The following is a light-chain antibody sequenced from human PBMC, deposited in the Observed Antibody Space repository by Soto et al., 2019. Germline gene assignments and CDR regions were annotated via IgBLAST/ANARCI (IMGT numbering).Light chain of an antibody. CDR3: SSYTGGNLSYV. CDR1: SSDVGGYDY. CDR2: EVT. V-gene: IGLV2-8*01. Sequence: QSVLTQPPSTSGSPGQSVTISCTGTSSDVGGYDYVSWYQQHPGKAPKLMIYEVTIRPSGVSDRFSGSKSGNTASLTVSGLQAEDEADYYCSSYTGGNLSYVFGTGTKVTVL. J-gene: IGLJ1*01.